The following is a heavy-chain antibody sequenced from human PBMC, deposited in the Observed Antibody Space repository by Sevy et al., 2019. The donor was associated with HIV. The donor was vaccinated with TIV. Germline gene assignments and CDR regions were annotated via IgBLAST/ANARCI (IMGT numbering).Heavy chain of an antibody. V-gene: IGHV3-74*01. D-gene: IGHD6-13*01. Sequence: GGSLRLSCTASGFTFSNWWMHWVRQAPGEGLEWVSRIKRDGTITQYANSVKGRFTISRDNAKNTVYLQMNSLRAEDTAIYYCAKDLHDVAADYWGQGTLVTVSS. J-gene: IGHJ4*02. CDR2: IKRDGTIT. CDR1: GFTFSNWW. CDR3: AKDLHDVAADY.